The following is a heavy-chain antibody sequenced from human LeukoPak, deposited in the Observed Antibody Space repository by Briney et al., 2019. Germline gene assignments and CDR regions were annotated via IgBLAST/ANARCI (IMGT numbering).Heavy chain of an antibody. CDR1: GPSISVYY. CDR2: IDTSGSN. D-gene: IGHD1-26*01. Sequence: PSETLSLICIVSGPSISVYYWSWLRQPAGEGLEWIGRIDTSGSNNYKPPLKGRLTIAVDTTNRQFSLSMTSVTDADTAVYYCAREEGASSPTPLDSWGQGTLVTVSS. CDR3: AREEGASSPTPLDS. J-gene: IGHJ4*02. V-gene: IGHV4-4*07.